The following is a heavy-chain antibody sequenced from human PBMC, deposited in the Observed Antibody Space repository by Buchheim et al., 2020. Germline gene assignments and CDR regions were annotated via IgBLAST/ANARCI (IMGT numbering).Heavy chain of an antibody. D-gene: IGHD2/OR15-2a*01. CDR3: ARYNNRAYY. V-gene: IGHV3-48*02. CDR1: GFTFSDYN. CDR2: ISSSRSNI. Sequence: EVQLVESGGGLVQPGGSLRLSCAASGFTFSDYNMNWVRQVPGKGLEWVSHISSSRSNINYADSVKGRFTISRDNAKNSLFLQMNSLRDEDTAVYYCARYNNRAYYWGQGTL. J-gene: IGHJ4*02.